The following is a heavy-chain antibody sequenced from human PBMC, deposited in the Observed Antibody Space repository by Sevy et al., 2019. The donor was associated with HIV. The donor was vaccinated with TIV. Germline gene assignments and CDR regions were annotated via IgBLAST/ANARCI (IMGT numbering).Heavy chain of an antibody. D-gene: IGHD6-19*01. J-gene: IGHJ4*02. CDR2: ISRGIIGTM. V-gene: IGHV3-48*01. CDR3: AREDRIAVGPGFDY. CDR1: GFTFSSYS. Sequence: GGSLRLSCAASGFTFSSYSMNWVRQAPGKGLEWISYISRGIIGTMYYAESVKGRFTISRDIAKNSWYLQMNSLRAEDTAVYYCAREDRIAVGPGFDYWGQGTLVTVS.